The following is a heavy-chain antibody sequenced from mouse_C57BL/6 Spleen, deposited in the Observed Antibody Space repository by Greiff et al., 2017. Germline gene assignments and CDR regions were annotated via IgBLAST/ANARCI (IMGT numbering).Heavy chain of an antibody. Sequence: EVQLVESGPGLVKPSQSLSLTCSVTGYSITSGYYWNWIRQFPGNKLEWMGYISYDGSNNYNPSLKNRISITRDTSKNQFFLKLNSVTTEDTATYYCARDRTGTPFDYWGQGTTLTVSS. J-gene: IGHJ2*01. CDR2: ISYDGSN. D-gene: IGHD4-1*01. CDR3: ARDRTGTPFDY. V-gene: IGHV3-6*01. CDR1: GYSITSGYY.